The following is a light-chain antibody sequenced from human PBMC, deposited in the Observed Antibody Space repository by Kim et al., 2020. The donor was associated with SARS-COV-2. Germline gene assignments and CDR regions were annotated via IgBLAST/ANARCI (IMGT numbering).Light chain of an antibody. CDR1: SSDVGGYKY. V-gene: IGLV2-14*03. CDR2: DVS. CDR3: TSYSDSTIVL. J-gene: IGLJ2*01. Sequence: GQSLTISCSGTSSDVGGYKYVSWYQQHPGKAPKLIIYDVSDRPSGVSNRFSGSKSGNTASLTISGLQAEDEADYYCTSYSDSTIVLFGGGTQLTVL.